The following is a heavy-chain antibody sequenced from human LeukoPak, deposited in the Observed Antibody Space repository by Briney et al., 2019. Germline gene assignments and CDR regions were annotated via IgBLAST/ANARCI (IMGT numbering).Heavy chain of an antibody. CDR3: AKAAPTWVVTGDY. V-gene: IGHV3-30*18. J-gene: IGHJ4*02. CDR2: ISYDGSNK. D-gene: IGHD2-21*02. Sequence: PGRSLRLSCEAAGFTFSTYGMHWVRQAPGKGLEWVAVISYDGSNKYYADSVKGRFTISRDNSKNTLYLQMNSLRAEDTAVYYCAKAAPTWVVTGDYWGQGTLVTVSS. CDR1: GFTFSTYG.